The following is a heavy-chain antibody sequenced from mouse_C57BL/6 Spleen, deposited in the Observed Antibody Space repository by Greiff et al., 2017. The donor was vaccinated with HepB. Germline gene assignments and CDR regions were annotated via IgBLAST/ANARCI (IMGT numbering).Heavy chain of an antibody. CDR1: GYTFTSYW. V-gene: IGHV1-61*01. CDR2: IYPSDSET. CDR3: ARGIYGKPWFAY. D-gene: IGHD2-1*01. J-gene: IGHJ3*01. Sequence: VQLQQPGAELVRPGSSVKLSCKASGYTFTSYWMDWVKQRPGQGLEWIGNIYPSDSETHYNQKFKDKATLTVDKSSSTAYMQLSSLTSEDSAVYYCARGIYGKPWFAYWGQGTLVTVSA.